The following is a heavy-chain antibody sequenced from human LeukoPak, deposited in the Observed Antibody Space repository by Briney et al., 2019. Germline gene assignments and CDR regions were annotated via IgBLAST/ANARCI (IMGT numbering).Heavy chain of an antibody. V-gene: IGHV6-1*01. CDR3: ARGDCSSTSCYSANWFDP. Sequence: SQTLSLTCAISGDSVSSNSAAWNWIRQSPSRGLERLGRTYYRSKWYNDYAVSVKSRITINPDTSKNQFSLQLNSVTPEDTAVYYCARGDCSSTSCYSANWFDPWGQGTLVTVSS. CDR1: GDSVSSNSAA. CDR2: TYYRSKWYN. D-gene: IGHD2-2*02. J-gene: IGHJ5*02.